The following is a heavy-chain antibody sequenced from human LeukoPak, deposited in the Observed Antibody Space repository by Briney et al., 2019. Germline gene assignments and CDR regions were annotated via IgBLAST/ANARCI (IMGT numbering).Heavy chain of an antibody. D-gene: IGHD6-13*01. Sequence: GASVKVSCKVSGYTLTELSMHWVRQAPGKGLEWMGGFNPEDGETIYAQKFQGRVTMTRDTSTSTAYMELSSLRSEDTAVYYCASTTGLIAADSSSSKGSFDYWGQGTLVTVSS. J-gene: IGHJ4*02. CDR3: ASTTGLIAADSSSSKGSFDY. CDR1: GYTLTELS. CDR2: FNPEDGET. V-gene: IGHV1-24*01.